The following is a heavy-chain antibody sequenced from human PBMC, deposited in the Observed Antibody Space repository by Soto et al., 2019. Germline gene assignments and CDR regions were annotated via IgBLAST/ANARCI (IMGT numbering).Heavy chain of an antibody. CDR3: AKGIGPMVFGRRGGMDV. CDR1: GFTFDDYA. V-gene: IGHV3-9*01. J-gene: IGHJ6*02. D-gene: IGHD2-8*01. Sequence: DVQLVESGGGLVQPGRSLRLSCAVSGFTFDDYAMHWVRQAPGEGLEWVSGISWNSGSIGYADSVKGRFTISRDNVRNSLYMQMKRLSGEETALYYCAKGIGPMVFGRRGGMDVWGQGTTVTVSS. CDR2: ISWNSGSI.